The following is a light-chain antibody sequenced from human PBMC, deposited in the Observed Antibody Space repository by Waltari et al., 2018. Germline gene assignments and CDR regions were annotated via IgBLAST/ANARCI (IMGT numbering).Light chain of an antibody. CDR3: QVWDSSSGHRV. V-gene: IGLV3-21*04. CDR2: YDS. CDR1: ESRSNS. J-gene: IGLJ3*02. Sequence: SYVLTQPPSVSVAPGKTASLTCRGHESRSNSVSWYQQKPGQAPVLVIYYDSDRPSGIPERFSGSNSGNTATLTISRVEAGDEADYYCQVWDSSSGHRVFGGGTKLTVL.